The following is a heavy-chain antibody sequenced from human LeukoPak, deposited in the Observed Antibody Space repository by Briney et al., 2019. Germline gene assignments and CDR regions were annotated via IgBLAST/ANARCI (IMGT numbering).Heavy chain of an antibody. CDR1: GASIRRTSYY. J-gene: IGHJ4*02. CDR2: IYNSGSA. CDR3: ASGSGYFFDY. V-gene: IGHV4-39*01. D-gene: IGHD1-14*01. Sequence: SETLSLTCTVSGASIRRTSYYWGWIRQPPGKGLEWIGTIYNSGSAYYNPSLKSRVTISVDTSKNQFSLKVSSVTAADMAVYYCASGSGYFFDYWGQGTLVTVSS.